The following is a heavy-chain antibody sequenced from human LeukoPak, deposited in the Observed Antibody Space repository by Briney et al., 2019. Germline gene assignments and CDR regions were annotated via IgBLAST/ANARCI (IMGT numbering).Heavy chain of an antibody. D-gene: IGHD4-17*01. CDR2: VSWNSDDI. CDR3: AKDTAQTTVTRLAAFDI. CDR1: GFTFPDYA. V-gene: IGHV3-9*01. Sequence: TGGSLRLSCAASGFTFPDYAMHWVRQAPGKGLEWVSGVSWNSDDIGYADSVKGRVTISRDNAKNSLYLQMNSLRAEDTALYYCAKDTAQTTVTRLAAFDIWGQGTMVTVSS. J-gene: IGHJ3*02.